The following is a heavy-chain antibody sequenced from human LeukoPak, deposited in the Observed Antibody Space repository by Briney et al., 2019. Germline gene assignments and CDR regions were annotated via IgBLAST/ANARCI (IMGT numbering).Heavy chain of an antibody. Sequence: GSSVKVSCKASGYIFIDYYIHWVRQAPGQGLEWMGWINPNTGGTNFAQKFQGWVTMTRDTSISTAYMEPSRLRSDDTAVYYCARDDYGYYYGMDVWGQGTTVTVSS. CDR1: GYIFIDYY. CDR3: ARDDYGYYYGMDV. CDR2: INPNTGGT. V-gene: IGHV1-2*04. J-gene: IGHJ6*02. D-gene: IGHD4-17*01.